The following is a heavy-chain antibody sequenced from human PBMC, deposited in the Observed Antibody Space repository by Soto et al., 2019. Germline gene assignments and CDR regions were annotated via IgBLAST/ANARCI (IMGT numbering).Heavy chain of an antibody. J-gene: IGHJ3*02. CDR2: TYYRSKWYN. Sequence: SQTLSLTCVISGDSVSSNSAAWNWIRQSPSRGLEWLGRTYYRSKWYNDYAVSVKSRITINPDTSKNQFSLQLNSVTPEDTAVYYCARGNYDILTGYLDAFDIWGQGTMVTVSS. D-gene: IGHD3-9*01. V-gene: IGHV6-1*01. CDR3: ARGNYDILTGYLDAFDI. CDR1: GDSVSSNSAA.